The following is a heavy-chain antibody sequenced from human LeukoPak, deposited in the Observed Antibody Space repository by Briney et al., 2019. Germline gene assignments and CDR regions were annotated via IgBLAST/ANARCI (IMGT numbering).Heavy chain of an antibody. CDR2: IRYDGSNK. D-gene: IGHD3-10*01. V-gene: IGHV3-30*02. J-gene: IGHJ4*02. CDR1: GFTFSSYG. CDR3: AKDRQDLLWFGEYLDS. Sequence: GGSLRLSCAASGFTFSSYGMHWVRQAPGKGLEWVAFIRYDGSNKYNADSVKGRFTISRDNSKNTLYLQMNSLRAEDTAVYYCAKDRQDLLWFGEYLDSWGQGTLVTVSS.